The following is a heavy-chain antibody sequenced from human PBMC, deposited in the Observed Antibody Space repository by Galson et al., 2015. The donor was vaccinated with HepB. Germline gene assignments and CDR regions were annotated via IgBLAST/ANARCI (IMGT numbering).Heavy chain of an antibody. Sequence: SVKVSCKVSGYTLTELSMHWVRQAPGKGLEWMGGFDPEDGETIYAQKFQGRVTMTEDTSTDTAYMELSSLRSEDTAVYYCATIDSRPSSNDYWGQGTLVTVSS. CDR3: ATIDSRPSSNDY. D-gene: IGHD2-15*01. CDR1: GYTLTELS. CDR2: FDPEDGET. V-gene: IGHV1-24*01. J-gene: IGHJ4*02.